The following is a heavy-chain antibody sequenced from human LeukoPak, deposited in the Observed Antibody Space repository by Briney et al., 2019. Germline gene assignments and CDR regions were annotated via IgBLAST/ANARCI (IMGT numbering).Heavy chain of an antibody. CDR3: ARGGGGKLSGVVPSHYYFMDV. CDR1: GGSFSGYF. J-gene: IGHJ6*03. D-gene: IGHD3-3*01. CDR2: VNHRGTN. V-gene: IGHV4-34*01. Sequence: SETLSLTCTVNGGSFSGYFWSWIRQPPGKGLEWMAEVNHRGTNTTHPSLRSRVSMLVDASKSQFSLQLSSVTAADTAIYFCARGGGGKLSGVVPSHYYFMDVWDKGITVIVSS.